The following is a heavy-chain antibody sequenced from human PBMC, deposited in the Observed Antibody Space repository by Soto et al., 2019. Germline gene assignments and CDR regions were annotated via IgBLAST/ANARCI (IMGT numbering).Heavy chain of an antibody. D-gene: IGHD1-26*01. Sequence: GGSLRLSCAGSGFTFTDAWMNWVRQAPGKGLEWVSSISSSSSYIYYADSVKGRFTISRDNAKNSLYLQMNSLRAEDTAVYYCAREGVGGSYYPNWFDPWGQGTLVTVSS. V-gene: IGHV3-21*01. CDR2: ISSSSSYI. CDR1: GFTFTDAW. J-gene: IGHJ5*02. CDR3: AREGVGGSYYPNWFDP.